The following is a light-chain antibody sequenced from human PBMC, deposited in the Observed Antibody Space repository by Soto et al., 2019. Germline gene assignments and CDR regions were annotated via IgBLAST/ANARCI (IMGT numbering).Light chain of an antibody. CDR1: QSSSSY. CDR2: VAS. Sequence: DIQMTQSPSSLSASVGDRVTINCRASQSSSSYLNWYQVKPGKATKLLIYVASSLQSGVPSRFSGSGSGIDFTLTISSLLPEDCANYYCQQSYSIPYTFGQGNKREIK. V-gene: IGKV1-39*01. CDR3: QQSYSIPYT. J-gene: IGKJ2*01.